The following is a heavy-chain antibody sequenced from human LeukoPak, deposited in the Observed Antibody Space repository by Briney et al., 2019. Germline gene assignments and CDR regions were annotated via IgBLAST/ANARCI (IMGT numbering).Heavy chain of an antibody. CDR3: ARAVIAAEHADY. J-gene: IGHJ4*02. CDR2: ISSSGSTM. CDR1: GFTFSSYS. D-gene: IGHD6-13*01. Sequence: GGSLRLSCAASGFTFSSYSMNWVRQAPGKGLEWVSYISSSGSTMYNADSVKGRFTISRDSAKNSVYLQMNSLRAEDTAVYYCARAVIAAEHADYWGQGTLVTVSS. V-gene: IGHV3-48*01.